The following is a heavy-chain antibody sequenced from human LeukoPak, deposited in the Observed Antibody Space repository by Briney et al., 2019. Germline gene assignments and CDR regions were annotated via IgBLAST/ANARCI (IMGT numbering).Heavy chain of an antibody. V-gene: IGHV1-3*01. Sequence: ASVKVSCKASGYTFTSYAIHWVRQAPGQRLEWMGWISAGNGNTKYSQNFQGRVTFISNTSATTAFMELSSLRSEDAAVYYCARGSRTVTTSEFDYWGQGTLVTVSS. D-gene: IGHD4-17*01. CDR3: ARGSRTVTTSEFDY. J-gene: IGHJ4*02. CDR2: ISAGNGNT. CDR1: GYTFTSYA.